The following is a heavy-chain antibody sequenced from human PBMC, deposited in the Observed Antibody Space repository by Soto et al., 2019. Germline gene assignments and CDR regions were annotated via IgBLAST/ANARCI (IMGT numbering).Heavy chain of an antibody. CDR2: ISRSDATV. Sequence: GGSLRLSCAASGFTFSDYEMNWVRQAPGKGLEWVSYISRSDATVHYADSVKGRFTISRDYARKSLYLQMNSLRAEDTAVYYCARESYSSGWFEYWGQGTLLTVSS. D-gene: IGHD6-19*01. J-gene: IGHJ4*02. CDR1: GFTFSDYE. V-gene: IGHV3-48*03. CDR3: ARESYSSGWFEY.